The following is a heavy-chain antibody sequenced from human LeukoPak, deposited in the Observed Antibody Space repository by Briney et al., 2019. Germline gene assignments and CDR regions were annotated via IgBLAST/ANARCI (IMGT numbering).Heavy chain of an antibody. D-gene: IGHD4-17*01. Sequence: GGSLRLSCAASGFTVSSNDMSWVRQAPGKGLECISVMYSGGSTDYADSVKGRLTISRDNSKNTLYLQMNSLRAEDTAVYYCARVVDHDYGDYYLDYWGQGTLVTVSS. CDR1: GFTVSSND. V-gene: IGHV3-53*01. CDR3: ARVVDHDYGDYYLDY. J-gene: IGHJ4*02. CDR2: MYSGGST.